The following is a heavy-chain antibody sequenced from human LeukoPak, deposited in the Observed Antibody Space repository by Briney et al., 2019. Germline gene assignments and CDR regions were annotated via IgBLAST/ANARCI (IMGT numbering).Heavy chain of an antibody. CDR2: INHSGST. J-gene: IGHJ4*02. CDR1: GGSFSGYY. V-gene: IGHV4-34*01. CDR3: ARGGWYLDY. Sequence: SETLSLTCAVYGGSFSGYYWSWIRQPPGKGLEWIGEINHSGSTNYNPSLKSRVTISVDTSKNQFSLELTSVTAADTAVYYCARGGWYLDYWGQGTLVTVSS. D-gene: IGHD2-15*01.